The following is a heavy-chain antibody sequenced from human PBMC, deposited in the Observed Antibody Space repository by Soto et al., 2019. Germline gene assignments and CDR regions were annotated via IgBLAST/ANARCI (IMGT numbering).Heavy chain of an antibody. J-gene: IGHJ4*02. CDR1: RFTFTSYA. V-gene: IGHV3-23*01. CDR3: AKDVEGGSLFRGAFDY. Sequence: EVELLESGGGLVQPGGSLRLSCVASRFTFTSYAMSWVRQAPGKGLEWVAAISASGRATIHADSVKGRLTISRDNSKNTLYLQMNSLRAEDTAVYYCAKDVEGGSLFRGAFDYWGQGTQVTVSS. D-gene: IGHD1-26*01. CDR2: ISASGRAT.